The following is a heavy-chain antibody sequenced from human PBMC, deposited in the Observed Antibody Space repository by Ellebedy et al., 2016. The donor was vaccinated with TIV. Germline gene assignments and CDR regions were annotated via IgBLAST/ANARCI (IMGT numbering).Heavy chain of an antibody. J-gene: IGHJ4*02. D-gene: IGHD6-13*01. CDR1: GDSISSSNW. V-gene: IGHV4-4*02. CDR3: ARAPAGTQQSPLDY. CDR2: IYQSGST. Sequence: MPSETLSLTFAVPGDSISSSNWWNWVRQTPGKGLAWIGEIYQSGSTNYNPSLKSRVTISVDKSKNQFSLKLTSVTAADTAVYYGARAPAGTQQSPLDYWGQGTLVTVSS.